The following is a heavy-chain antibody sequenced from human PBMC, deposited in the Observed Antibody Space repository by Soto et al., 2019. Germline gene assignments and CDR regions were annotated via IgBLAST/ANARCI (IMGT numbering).Heavy chain of an antibody. CDR1: GGSISSSSYY. CDR3: ASFVLGYCSGGSCYSSYYFDY. Sequence: SETLSLTCTVSGGSISSSSYYWGWIRQPPGKGLEWIGSIYYSGSTYYNPSLKSRVTISVDTSKNQFSLKLSSVTAADTAVYYCASFVLGYCSGGSCYSSYYFDYWGQGTLVTVSS. D-gene: IGHD2-15*01. CDR2: IYYSGST. J-gene: IGHJ4*02. V-gene: IGHV4-39*01.